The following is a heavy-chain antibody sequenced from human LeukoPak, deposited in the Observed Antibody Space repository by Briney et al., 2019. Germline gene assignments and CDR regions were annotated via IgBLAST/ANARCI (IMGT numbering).Heavy chain of an antibody. CDR2: INHSGST. J-gene: IGHJ3*02. Sequence: SETLSLTCAVYGGSFSGYYWSWIRQPPGKGLEWIGEINHSGSTNYNPSFKSRFTISVDTAKNQFSLKLSCVTAADTAVYYCARLRVIFWGFDIWGQGTMVTVSS. CDR3: ARLRVIFWGFDI. D-gene: IGHD3-16*01. CDR1: GGSFSGYY. V-gene: IGHV4-34*01.